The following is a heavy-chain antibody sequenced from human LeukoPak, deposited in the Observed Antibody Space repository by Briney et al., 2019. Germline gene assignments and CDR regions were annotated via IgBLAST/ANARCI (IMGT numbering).Heavy chain of an antibody. Sequence: PGGSLRLSCAASGFTVSSNYMSWVRQAPGKGLEWVSVIYSGGSTYYADSVKGRFTISRDNSKNTLYLQMNSMRTEDTAVYYCARESGYDYYYYCYGMDVWGQGTTVTVSS. J-gene: IGHJ6*02. CDR2: IYSGGST. D-gene: IGHD5-12*01. V-gene: IGHV3-66*01. CDR3: ARESGYDYYYYCYGMDV. CDR1: GFTVSSNY.